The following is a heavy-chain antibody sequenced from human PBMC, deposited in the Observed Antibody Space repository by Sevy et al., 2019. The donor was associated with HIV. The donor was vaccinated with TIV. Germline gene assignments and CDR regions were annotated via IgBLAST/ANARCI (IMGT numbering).Heavy chain of an antibody. CDR1: VFTLSDYY. J-gene: IGHJ6*02. D-gene: IGHD3-16*01. CDR3: ARDHVKDGKGGDYYYHAMDV. CDR2: ISGSDDSGGDDTI. V-gene: IGHV3-11*01. Sequence: GGSLRLSCTASVFTLSDYYMSWIRQAPGKGLQWISYISGSDDSGGDDTIYYADSVKGRFTISRDNAKNSLYLQMSSVRADDTAVYYCARDHVKDGKGGDYYYHAMDVWGRGTTVTVSS.